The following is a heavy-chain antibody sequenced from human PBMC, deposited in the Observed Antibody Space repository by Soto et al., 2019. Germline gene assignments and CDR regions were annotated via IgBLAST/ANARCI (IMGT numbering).Heavy chain of an antibody. V-gene: IGHV4-31*03. Sequence: QVQLQESGPGLVKPSQTLSLTCTVSGGSISSGPNYWSWIRQHPGKGLDWIGYIYYSGTTYYNPSLKSRVNLSIHTSKKQFSLDLSSLTGADTAVYYCAGNMEFEKDGGYYYYGMDVWGQGTTVTVSS. CDR3: AGNMEFEKDGGYYYYGMDV. CDR1: GGSISSGPNY. D-gene: IGHD3-10*01. J-gene: IGHJ6*02. CDR2: IYYSGTT.